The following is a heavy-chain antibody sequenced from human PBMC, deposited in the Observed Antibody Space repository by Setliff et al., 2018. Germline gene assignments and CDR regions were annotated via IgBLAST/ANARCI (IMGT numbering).Heavy chain of an antibody. CDR2: ISSSGSYT. V-gene: IGHV3-21*06. D-gene: IGHD3-22*01. CDR3: ARDNYYDSTQDAFDI. CDR1: GFTFVNYS. Sequence: GGSLRPSCAASGFTFVNYSMTWVRQAPGKGLEWVSGISSSGSYTYYAGSVKGRFTISRDNANYSVFLQMDTLRPEDTAVYYCARDNYYDSTQDAFDIWGQGTMVTVSS. J-gene: IGHJ3*02.